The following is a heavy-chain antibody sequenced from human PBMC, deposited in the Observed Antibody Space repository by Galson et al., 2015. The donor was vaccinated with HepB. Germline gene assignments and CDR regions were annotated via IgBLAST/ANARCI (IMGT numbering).Heavy chain of an antibody. V-gene: IGHV3-30*18. CDR3: AKAKGRITIFGVVIDPEGGAFDI. Sequence: SLRLSCAASGFTFSSYGMHWVRQAPGKGLEWVAVISYDGSNKYYADSVKGRFTISRDNSKNTLYLQMNSLRAEDTAVYYCAKAKGRITIFGVVIDPEGGAFDIWGQGTMVTVSS. CDR1: GFTFSSYG. D-gene: IGHD3-3*01. J-gene: IGHJ3*02. CDR2: ISYDGSNK.